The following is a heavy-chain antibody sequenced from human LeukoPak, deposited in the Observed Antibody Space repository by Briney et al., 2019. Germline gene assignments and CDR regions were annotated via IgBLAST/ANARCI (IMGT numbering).Heavy chain of an antibody. CDR2: INQYGSAK. D-gene: IGHD7-27*01. CDR1: GFTFSNYW. Sequence: PGGSLRLSCAASGFTFSNYWMTWVRQAPGKGLEWVAHINQYGSAKYYVDSVKGRFTISRDNAKNSLYLQMNSLRTEDTALYYCAKDIKLGGHDPDAFDIWGQGTMVTVSS. V-gene: IGHV3-7*03. J-gene: IGHJ3*02. CDR3: AKDIKLGGHDPDAFDI.